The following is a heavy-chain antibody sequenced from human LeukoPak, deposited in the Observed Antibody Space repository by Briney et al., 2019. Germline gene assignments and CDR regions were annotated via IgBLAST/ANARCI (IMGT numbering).Heavy chain of an antibody. Sequence: GGSLRLSCVASGFTFDDYAMHWVRQAPGKGLEWVSGISWNSGSMVYADSVKGRFTISRDNAKNSLYLQMNSLRAEDMALYYCAKGLRGYSYGFDYWGQGTLVTVSS. J-gene: IGHJ4*02. V-gene: IGHV3-9*03. CDR3: AKGLRGYSYGFDY. CDR2: ISWNSGSM. CDR1: GFTFDDYA. D-gene: IGHD5-18*01.